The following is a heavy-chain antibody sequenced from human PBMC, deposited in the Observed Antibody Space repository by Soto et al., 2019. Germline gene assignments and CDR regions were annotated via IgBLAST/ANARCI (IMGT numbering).Heavy chain of an antibody. CDR3: ARRYYGYAHYYYGMDV. D-gene: IGHD3-10*01. CDR2: IIPIFDTA. CDR1: GGTFSSYA. V-gene: IGHV1-69*01. J-gene: IGHJ6*02. Sequence: QVQLVQSGAEVKKPGSSVKVSCKASGGTFSSYAISWVRQAPGQGLEWTGGIIPIFDTANYAQKFQGRVTITADESTSTAYMELSSLRSEDTAVYYCARRYYGYAHYYYGMDVWGQGTTVTVSS.